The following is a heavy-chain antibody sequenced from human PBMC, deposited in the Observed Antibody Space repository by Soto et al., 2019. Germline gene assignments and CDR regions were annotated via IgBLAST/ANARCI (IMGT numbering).Heavy chain of an antibody. D-gene: IGHD2-2*01. J-gene: IGHJ4*02. CDR3: ARGRGCSTGCHNFDY. CDR2: IKQDGSEK. CDR1: GFTFSGYW. Sequence: PGGSLRLSCTASGFTFSGYWMSWVRQDPGKGLEWVANIKQDGSEKYYVDSVKGRFTISRDNAKNSLYLQMNSLRAEDTAVYYCARGRGCSTGCHNFDYWGQGTLVTVSS. V-gene: IGHV3-7*01.